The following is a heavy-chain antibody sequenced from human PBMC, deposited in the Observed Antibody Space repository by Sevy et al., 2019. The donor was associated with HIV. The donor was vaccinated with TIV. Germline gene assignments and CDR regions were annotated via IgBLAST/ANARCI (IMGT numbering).Heavy chain of an antibody. CDR1: GYTLTELS. Sequence: VSVKVSCKVSGYTLTELSMHWVRQAPGKGLEWMGGFDPEDGETIYAQKFQGRVTMTEDTSTDTAYMELSSLRSEDTAVYYCATDLGIWFGELSSDAFDIWGQGTMVTVSS. V-gene: IGHV1-24*01. CDR2: FDPEDGET. D-gene: IGHD3-10*01. CDR3: ATDLGIWFGELSSDAFDI. J-gene: IGHJ3*02.